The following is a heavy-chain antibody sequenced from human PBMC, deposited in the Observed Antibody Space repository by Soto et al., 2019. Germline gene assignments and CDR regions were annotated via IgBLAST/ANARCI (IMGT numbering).Heavy chain of an antibody. V-gene: IGHV1-8*01. CDR3: AREVVVGGSLWLDP. CDR2: MNANVDAT. Sequence: QVQLGQSGAEVKKPGASVKVSCKASGFTFASNDINWVRQAPGQGLQWMGWMNANVDATDSPQEFKGRVYMTLNASISTAYLELHNLKSDDTAVYYCAREVVVGGSLWLDPWGQGSLVTVSS. D-gene: IGHD2-15*01. CDR1: GFTFASND. J-gene: IGHJ5*02.